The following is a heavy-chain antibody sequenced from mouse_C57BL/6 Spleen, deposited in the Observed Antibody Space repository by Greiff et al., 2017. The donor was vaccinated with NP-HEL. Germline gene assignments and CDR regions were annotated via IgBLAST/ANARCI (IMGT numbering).Heavy chain of an antibody. CDR3: ARRVYYGSPLFDY. D-gene: IGHD1-1*01. J-gene: IGHJ2*01. CDR2: IYPGSGST. V-gene: IGHV1-55*01. CDR1: GYTFTSYW. Sequence: VQLQQSGAELVKPGASVKMSCKASGYTFTSYWITWVKQRPGHGLEWIGDIYPGSGSTNYNEKFKSKATLTVDTSSSTAYMQLSSLTSEDSAVYYCARRVYYGSPLFDYWGQGTTLTVSS.